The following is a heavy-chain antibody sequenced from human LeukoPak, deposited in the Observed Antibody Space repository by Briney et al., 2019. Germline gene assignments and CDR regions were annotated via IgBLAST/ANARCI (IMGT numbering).Heavy chain of an antibody. J-gene: IGHJ4*02. CDR3: ARVGGSGSYLDYFDY. Sequence: ASAKVSCKASGYTFTSYYMHWVRQAPGQGLEWMGIINPSGGSTSYAQKFQGRVTMTRDTSTSTVYMELSSLRSEDTAVYYCARVGGSGSYLDYFDYWGQGTLVTVSS. D-gene: IGHD1-26*01. CDR1: GYTFTSYY. CDR2: INPSGGST. V-gene: IGHV1-46*01.